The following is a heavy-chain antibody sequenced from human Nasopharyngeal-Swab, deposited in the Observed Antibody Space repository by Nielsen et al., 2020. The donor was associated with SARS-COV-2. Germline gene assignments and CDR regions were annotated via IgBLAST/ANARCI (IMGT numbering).Heavy chain of an antibody. J-gene: IGHJ4*02. Sequence: SETLSLTCTVSGGSISSYYWSWIRQPAGKGLEWIGRIYTSGSTNYNPSLKSRVTMPVDTSKNQFSLKLSSVTAADTAVYYCARETYYYDSRPLDYWGQGTLVTVSS. D-gene: IGHD3-22*01. CDR1: GGSISSYY. CDR3: ARETYYYDSRPLDY. V-gene: IGHV4-4*07. CDR2: IYTSGST.